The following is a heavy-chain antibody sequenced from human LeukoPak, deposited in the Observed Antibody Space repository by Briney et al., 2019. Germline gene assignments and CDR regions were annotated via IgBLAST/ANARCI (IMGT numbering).Heavy chain of an antibody. CDR2: IYYSGST. J-gene: IGHJ6*02. CDR3: ARVSRDYYYGMDV. CDR1: GGSISSSSYY. Sequence: PSETLSLTCTVSGGSISSSSYYWGWIRQPPGKGLEWIGSIYYSGSTYYNPSRESRVTISVDTSKNQSSLKLSSVTAADTAVYYCARVSRDYYYGMDVWGQGTTVTVSS. V-gene: IGHV4-39*07.